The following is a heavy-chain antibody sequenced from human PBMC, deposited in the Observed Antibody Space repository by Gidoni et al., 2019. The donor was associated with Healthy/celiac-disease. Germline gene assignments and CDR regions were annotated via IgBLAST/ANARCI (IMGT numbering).Heavy chain of an antibody. V-gene: IGHV4-34*01. Sequence: QVQLQQWGAGLLKPSETLSLTCAVYGGSFSGYYWSWIRQPPGKGLEWIGEINHSGSTNYNPSLKSRVTISVDTSKNQFSLKLSSVTAADTAVYYCASQVVVAATLGYNWFDPWGQGTLVTVSS. J-gene: IGHJ5*02. CDR1: GGSFSGYY. CDR2: INHSGST. D-gene: IGHD2-15*01. CDR3: ASQVVVAATLGYNWFDP.